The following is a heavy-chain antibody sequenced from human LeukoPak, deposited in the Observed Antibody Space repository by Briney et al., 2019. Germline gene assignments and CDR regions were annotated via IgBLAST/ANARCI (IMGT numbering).Heavy chain of an antibody. J-gene: IGHJ4*02. CDR1: GGSISSYY. CDR3: ARGGRGYSYGSDY. Sequence: SETLSLTCTVSGGSISSYYWSWIRQPPGTGLEWIGYIYYSGSTNYNPSLKSRVTISVDTSKNQFSLKLSSVTAADTAVYYCARGGRGYSYGSDYWGQGTLVTVSS. CDR2: IYYSGST. V-gene: IGHV4-59*12. D-gene: IGHD5-18*01.